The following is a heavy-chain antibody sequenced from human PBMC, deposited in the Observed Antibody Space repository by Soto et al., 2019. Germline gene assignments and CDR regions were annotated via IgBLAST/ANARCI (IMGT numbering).Heavy chain of an antibody. V-gene: IGHV5-51*01. Sequence: VESLKISGEGCVESVTSSWICSVRQIPGKGLEWMGIIYPGDSDTRYSPSFQGQVTISADKSISTAYLQWSSLKASDTAMYYCAGGGVRGVITRTRDYYGMDVWGQGTTVTVSS. CDR1: VESVTSSW. J-gene: IGHJ6*02. CDR3: AGGGVRGVITRTRDYYGMDV. D-gene: IGHD3-10*01. CDR2: IYPGDSDT.